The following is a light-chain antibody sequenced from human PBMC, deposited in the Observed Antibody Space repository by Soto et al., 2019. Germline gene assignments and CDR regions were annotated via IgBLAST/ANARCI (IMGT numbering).Light chain of an antibody. CDR3: QQYNAFSWT. CDR2: DAS. V-gene: IGKV1-5*01. J-gene: IGKJ1*01. Sequence: DIPMTQSPSTLSASLGDRVSITCRASQTISSWLAWYQQKPGKAPKLLIQDASSLESGVPSRFSGSGSGTEFALTISSLQPDDFATYYCQQYNAFSWTFGQGTKVDIK. CDR1: QTISSW.